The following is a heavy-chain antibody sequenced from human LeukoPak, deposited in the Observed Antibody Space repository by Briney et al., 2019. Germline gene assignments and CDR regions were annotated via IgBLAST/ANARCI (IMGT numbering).Heavy chain of an antibody. CDR3: AKARCSSTSCYTGD. D-gene: IGHD2-2*02. J-gene: IGHJ4*02. Sequence: GGSLRLSCAASGFTFSSYSMNWVRQAPGKGLEWGAFIRYDGSNKYYADSVKGRFTISRDNSKNTLYLQMNSLRAEDTAVYYCAKARCSSTSCYTGDWGQGTLVTVSS. V-gene: IGHV3-30*02. CDR1: GFTFSSYS. CDR2: IRYDGSNK.